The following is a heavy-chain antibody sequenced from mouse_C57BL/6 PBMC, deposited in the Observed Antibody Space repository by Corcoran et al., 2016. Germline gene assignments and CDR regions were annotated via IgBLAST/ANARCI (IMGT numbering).Heavy chain of an antibody. CDR1: GYTFTTYG. Sequence: QIQLVQSGPELKKTGETVKISCKASGYTFTTYGMSWVKQAPGKGLKWMGWINTYSGVPTYADDFKGRFAFSLETSASTAYLQINNLKNEDTATYFCARWGYYPDYWGQGTTLTVSS. CDR2: INTYSGVP. J-gene: IGHJ2*01. V-gene: IGHV9-3*01. CDR3: ARWGYYPDY.